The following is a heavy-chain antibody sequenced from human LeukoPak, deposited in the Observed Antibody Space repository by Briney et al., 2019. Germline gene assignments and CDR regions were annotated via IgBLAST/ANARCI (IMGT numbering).Heavy chain of an antibody. CDR3: ARYYLFTRPQDY. CDR1: GFIFRSYA. Sequence: GGSLRLSCAASGFIFRSYAMSWVRQAPGKGLEWVSGIRGSGGSTYYAESVKGRFPTSRDNSKNTLYLQMNSLRAEDTAIDYCARYYLFTRPQDYWGQGTLVTVSS. D-gene: IGHD3-10*01. V-gene: IGHV3-23*01. CDR2: IRGSGGST. J-gene: IGHJ4*02.